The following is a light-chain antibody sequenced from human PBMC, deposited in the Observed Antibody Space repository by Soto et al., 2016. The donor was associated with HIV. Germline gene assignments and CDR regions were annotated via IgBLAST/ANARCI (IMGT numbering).Light chain of an antibody. CDR3: QQYHSWWT. V-gene: IGKV1-5*03. J-gene: IGKJ1*01. CDR1: QSISTW. CDR2: KAS. Sequence: DIQMTQSPSTLSASVGDRVTITCRASQSISTWLAWYQQKSGKAPKLLIYKASNLESGVPSRFSGSGSGTEFTLTISSLQPDDFATYYCQQYHSWWTFGQGTKVEIK.